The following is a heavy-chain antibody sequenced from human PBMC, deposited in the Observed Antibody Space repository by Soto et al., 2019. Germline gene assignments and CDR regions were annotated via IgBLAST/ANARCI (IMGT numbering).Heavy chain of an antibody. CDR1: GGSISSGGYY. CDR2: IYYSGST. V-gene: IGHV4-31*03. J-gene: IGHJ4*02. CDR3: ARQWFGELSPFEY. D-gene: IGHD3-10*01. Sequence: QVQLQESGPGLVKPSQTLSLTCTVSGGSISSGGYYWSWIRQHPGKGLEWIGYIYYSGSTYYNPSLKSRVTMSVDTSKNQFSLKLSSVTAADTAVYYCARQWFGELSPFEYWGQGTLVTVSS.